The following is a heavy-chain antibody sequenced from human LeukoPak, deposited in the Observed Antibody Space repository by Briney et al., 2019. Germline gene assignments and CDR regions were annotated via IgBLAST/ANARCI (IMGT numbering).Heavy chain of an antibody. CDR3: ARVSLPNHCSSTSCYVDNWFDP. Sequence: SETLSLTCTVSGGSISSYYWSWIRQPPGKGLEWIGYIYYSGSTNYNPSLKSRVTISVDTSKNQFSLKLSSVTAADTAVYYRARVSLPNHCSSTSCYVDNWFDPWGQGTLVTVSS. V-gene: IGHV4-59*01. CDR1: GGSISSYY. D-gene: IGHD2-2*01. J-gene: IGHJ5*02. CDR2: IYYSGST.